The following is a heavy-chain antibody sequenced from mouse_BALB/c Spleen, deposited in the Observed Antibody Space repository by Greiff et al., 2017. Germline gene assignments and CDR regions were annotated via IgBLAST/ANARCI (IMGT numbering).Heavy chain of an antibody. J-gene: IGHJ2*01. CDR3: AGEGEFIAAVVAFDY. Sequence: EVQLVESGGGLVKPGGSRKLSCAASGFTFSSFGMHWVRQAPEKGLEWVAYISSGSSTIYYADTVKGRFTIARDNPKNTLFLQMTSLRSEDTAMFYCAGEGEFIAAVVAFDYWGQGTTLTVSS. D-gene: IGHD1-1*01. CDR1: GFTFSSFG. V-gene: IGHV5-17*02. CDR2: ISSGSSTI.